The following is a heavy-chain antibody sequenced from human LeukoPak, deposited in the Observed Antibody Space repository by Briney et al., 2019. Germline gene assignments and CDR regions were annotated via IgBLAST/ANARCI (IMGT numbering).Heavy chain of an antibody. CDR2: IRYDGSNK. Sequence: GGSLRLSCAASGFTFSSYWMSWIRQAPGKGLEWVAFIRYDGSNKYYADSVKGRFTISRDNSKNTLYLQMNSLRAEDTAVYYCARVWVLLGHPEDMVRGSDAFDIWGQGTMVTVSS. V-gene: IGHV3-30*02. D-gene: IGHD3-10*01. CDR1: GFTFSSYW. CDR3: ARVWVLLGHPEDMVRGSDAFDI. J-gene: IGHJ3*02.